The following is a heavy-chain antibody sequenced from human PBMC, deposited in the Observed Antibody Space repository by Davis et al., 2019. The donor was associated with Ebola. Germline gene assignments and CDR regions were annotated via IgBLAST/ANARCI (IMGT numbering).Heavy chain of an antibody. D-gene: IGHD4-11*01. Sequence: SVPVPRQASGYTFTSHYMHCVRQAPGQGLEWVGRINPSGGTNYAQNLQGRVTLNRDTSISTAYMELSRLRFDDTVVYYCARDLNDYTNYYYYMDVWGKGTTVTVSS. CDR1: GYTFTSHY. J-gene: IGHJ6*03. V-gene: IGHV1-2*05. CDR3: ARDLNDYTNYYYYMDV. CDR2: INPSGGT.